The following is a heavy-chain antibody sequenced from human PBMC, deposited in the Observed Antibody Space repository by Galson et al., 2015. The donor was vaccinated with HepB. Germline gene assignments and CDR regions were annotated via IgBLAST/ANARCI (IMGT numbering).Heavy chain of an antibody. V-gene: IGHV3-23*01. Sequence: SLRLSCAASGFTFSTYTMSWVRQAPGKGLKWVSGISGSGGSTYYADSVKGRFTISRDNSKNTLYLQMNSLRAEDTAVYYCAKSYGDYGYYYYGMDVWGQGTTVTVPS. CDR1: GFTFSTYT. CDR3: AKSYGDYGYYYYGMDV. D-gene: IGHD4-17*01. CDR2: ISGSGGST. J-gene: IGHJ6*02.